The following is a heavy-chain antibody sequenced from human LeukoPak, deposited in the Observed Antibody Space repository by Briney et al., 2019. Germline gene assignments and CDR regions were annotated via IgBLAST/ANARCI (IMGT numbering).Heavy chain of an antibody. Sequence: PGGSLRLSCAASGFSFSSYGMHWVRQAPGKGLEWAAVIYYDGSIEYYADSVKGRFTISRDNSKNTLYLQMDSLRAEDTATYYCAKGSSGGRPYYFDYWGQGTLVTVSS. J-gene: IGHJ4*02. V-gene: IGHV3-33*06. CDR3: AKGSSGGRPYYFDY. CDR2: IYYDGSIE. D-gene: IGHD3-22*01. CDR1: GFSFSSYG.